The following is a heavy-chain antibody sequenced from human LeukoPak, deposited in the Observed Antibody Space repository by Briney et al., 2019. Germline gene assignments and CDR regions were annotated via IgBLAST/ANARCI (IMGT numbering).Heavy chain of an antibody. CDR2: ISAYNGNT. V-gene: IGHV1-18*01. CDR3: ARVYYDFWTYYYGMDV. D-gene: IGHD3-3*01. CDR1: GYTFTSYG. J-gene: IGHJ6*02. Sequence: ASVKVSCKASGYTFTSYGISWVRQAPGQGLEWMGWISAYNGNTNYVQKLQGRVTMTTDTSTSTAYMELRSLRSDDTAVYYCARVYYDFWTYYYGMDVWGQGTTVTVSS.